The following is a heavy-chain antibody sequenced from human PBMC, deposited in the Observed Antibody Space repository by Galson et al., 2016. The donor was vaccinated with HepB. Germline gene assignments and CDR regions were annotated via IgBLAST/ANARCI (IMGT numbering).Heavy chain of an antibody. V-gene: IGHV3-66*01. CDR3: ARASIVGATSGFDF. CDR2: IYSGGST. Sequence: SLRLSCAVSGFTVSNNYVSWVRQAPGKGLEWVSLIYSGGSTYYADSVKGRFTISRDNSKNTLYLQMNSLRAEDTAVYSCARASIVGATSGFDFWGQGTLVTVSS. CDR1: GFTVSNNY. J-gene: IGHJ4*02. D-gene: IGHD1-26*01.